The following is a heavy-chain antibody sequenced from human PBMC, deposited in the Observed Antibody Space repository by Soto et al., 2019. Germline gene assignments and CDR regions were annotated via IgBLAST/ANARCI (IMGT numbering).Heavy chain of an antibody. J-gene: IGHJ4*02. Sequence: VQLVQSGAEVKKPGASMKVSCKASGYTFTIHDIHWVRQAPVLGPAWMAWLNPHSGKTSYAQKFQGRLTMTGNASTSTAYMELSSLRSEDTAMYYCARVSSIAARRSFDSWGQGTLVTVSS. CDR3: ARVSSIAARRSFDS. CDR1: GYTFTIHD. CDR2: LNPHSGKT. D-gene: IGHD6-6*01. V-gene: IGHV1-8*01.